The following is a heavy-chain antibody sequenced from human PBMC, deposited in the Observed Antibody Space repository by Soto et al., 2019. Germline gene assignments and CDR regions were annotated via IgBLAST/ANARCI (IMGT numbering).Heavy chain of an antibody. CDR2: IYPGDSDT. D-gene: IGHD6-6*01. CDR1: GYSFTSYW. CDR3: AGHVGYSSSPTYYYYYGMDV. Sequence: GESLKISCKGSGYSFTSYWIGWVRQMPGKGLEWMGIIYPGDSDTRYSPSFQGQVTISADKSISTAYLQWSSLKASDTAMYYCAGHVGYSSSPTYYYYYGMDVWGQGTTVTVSS. V-gene: IGHV5-51*01. J-gene: IGHJ6*02.